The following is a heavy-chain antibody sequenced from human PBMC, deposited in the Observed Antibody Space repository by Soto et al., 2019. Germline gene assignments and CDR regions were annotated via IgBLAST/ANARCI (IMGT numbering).Heavy chain of an antibody. CDR1: GYSFTSYW. V-gene: IGHV5-51*01. CDR2: IYPGDSDT. D-gene: IGHD6-6*01. J-gene: IGHJ5*02. CDR3: ARHDRRGSSSGLDP. Sequence: GESLKISCKGSGYSFTSYWIGWVRQMPGKGLEWVGIIYPGDSDTRYSPSFQGQVTISADKSMTTAYLQCSSLKASDTAMYYCARHDRRGSSSGLDPWGQGTLVTVSS.